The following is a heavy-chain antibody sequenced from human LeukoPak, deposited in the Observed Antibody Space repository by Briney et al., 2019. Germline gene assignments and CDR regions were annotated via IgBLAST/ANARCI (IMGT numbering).Heavy chain of an antibody. J-gene: IGHJ6*03. CDR3: ARGACSGGVCYPSNYYHYYYMDV. CDR2: ISVDTGNT. V-gene: IGHV1-18*04. D-gene: IGHD2-15*01. Sequence: ASLKVSCKASGYILSSYGISWVRQAPGQGLAWMGWISVDTGNTNYAQNLQGRLTMTSDTSTNTAYMELRSLRPDDTAVYYCARGACSGGVCYPSNYYHYYYMDVWGRGTTVTVS. CDR1: GYILSSYG.